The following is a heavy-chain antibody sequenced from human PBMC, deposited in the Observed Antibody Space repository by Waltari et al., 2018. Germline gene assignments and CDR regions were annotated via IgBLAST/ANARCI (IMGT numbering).Heavy chain of an antibody. Sequence: EVQLVESGGGLVQPGGSLRLPCAASAFPFGSNRMHWVRQVLGKGLLWVSRNNEDGRTTTYADSVKGRFTISRDNAKNTLYLQMNSLRAEDTAIYYCIRDLAGARGHWGQGTLVTVSS. CDR2: NNEDGRTT. D-gene: IGHD7-27*01. CDR3: IRDLAGARGH. V-gene: IGHV3-74*03. J-gene: IGHJ4*02. CDR1: AFPFGSNR.